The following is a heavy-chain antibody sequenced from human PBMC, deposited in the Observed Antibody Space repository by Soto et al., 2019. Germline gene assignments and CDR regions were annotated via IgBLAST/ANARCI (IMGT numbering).Heavy chain of an antibody. J-gene: IGHJ4*02. Sequence: EVQLLESGGGLVQPGGSRRLSCAPSGFTFSSNAMSWVPRAPGRGRGWVSAISGSGGSTYYADSVKGRFTISRDNSKNTLYLQMNSLRAEDTAVYYCAKAHYYDSSGYYYKGSYFDYWGQGTLVTVSS. CDR1: GFTFSSNA. CDR2: ISGSGGST. V-gene: IGHV3-23*01. CDR3: AKAHYYDSSGYYYKGSYFDY. D-gene: IGHD3-22*01.